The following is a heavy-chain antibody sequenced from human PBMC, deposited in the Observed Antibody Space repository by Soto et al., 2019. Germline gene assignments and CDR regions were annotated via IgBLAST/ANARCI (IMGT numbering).Heavy chain of an antibody. J-gene: IGHJ4*02. CDR2: ISGSGGST. Sequence: GGSLRLSCAASGFTFSSYAMSWVRQAPGKGLEWVSAISGSGGSTYYADSVKGRFTISRDNSKNTLYLQMNSLRAEDTAVYYCAKEIVLLWFGELSIPFYFEYWGQGTLVTVSS. D-gene: IGHD3-10*01. V-gene: IGHV3-23*01. CDR1: GFTFSSYA. CDR3: AKEIVLLWFGELSIPFYFEY.